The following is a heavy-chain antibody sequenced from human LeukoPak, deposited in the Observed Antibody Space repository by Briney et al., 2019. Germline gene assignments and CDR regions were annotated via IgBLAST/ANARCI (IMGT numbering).Heavy chain of an antibody. CDR3: ARGLRFLEWLFGREVYYYYMDV. D-gene: IGHD3-3*01. Sequence: SVKVSCKASGGTFSSYAISWVRQAPGQGLEWMGGIIPIFGTANYAQKFQGRVTITADESTSTAYMELSSLRSEDTAVHYCARGLRFLEWLFGREVYYYYMDVWGKGTTVTVSS. CDR1: GGTFSSYA. J-gene: IGHJ6*03. CDR2: IIPIFGTA. V-gene: IGHV1-69*13.